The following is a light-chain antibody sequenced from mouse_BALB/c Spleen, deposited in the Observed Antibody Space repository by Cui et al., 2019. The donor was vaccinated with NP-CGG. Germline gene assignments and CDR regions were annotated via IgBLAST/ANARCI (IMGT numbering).Light chain of an antibody. CDR1: TGAVTTSNY. J-gene: IGLJ1*01. CDR3: ALWYSNHWV. Sequence: VTQESALTTSPGETVTLTCRSNTGAVTTSNYANWVQEKPDHLFTGLIGGTNNRVPGVPARFSGSLIGDKAALTITGAQTEDEAIYFCALWYSNHWVFGGGTKLTVL. V-gene: IGLV1*01. CDR2: GTN.